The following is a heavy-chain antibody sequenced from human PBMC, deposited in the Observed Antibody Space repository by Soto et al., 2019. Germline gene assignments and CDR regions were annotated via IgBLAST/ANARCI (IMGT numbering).Heavy chain of an antibody. J-gene: IGHJ4*02. Sequence: EVHLLESGGGLVQPGESLRLSCVASGFSFSSYGMSWVRQAPGKGLEWASIISCSGDAKYYADSVKGRFTISRDNSKNTMYLQMDSLRAEDTAVYYCAKDFDSDETSHGPNDYWGQGTLVTVSS. D-gene: IGHD3-22*01. CDR2: ISCSGDAK. CDR3: AKDFDSDETSHGPNDY. CDR1: GFSFSSYG. V-gene: IGHV3-23*01.